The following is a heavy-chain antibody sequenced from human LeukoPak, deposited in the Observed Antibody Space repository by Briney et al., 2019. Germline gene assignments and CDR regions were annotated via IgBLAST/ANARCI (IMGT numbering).Heavy chain of an antibody. CDR3: AREIMVSREWYFDL. V-gene: IGHV3-74*01. J-gene: IGHJ2*01. CDR1: GLTLSNYW. D-gene: IGHD2-21*01. Sequence: GGSLRLSCAASGLTLSNYWMHWVRQAPGKGLVWVSRMNNDGSGTTYADSVRGRFTISRDNAKNTLYLQMNSLRVEGTAVYFCAREIMVSREWYFDLWGRGTLVTVAS. CDR2: MNNDGSGT.